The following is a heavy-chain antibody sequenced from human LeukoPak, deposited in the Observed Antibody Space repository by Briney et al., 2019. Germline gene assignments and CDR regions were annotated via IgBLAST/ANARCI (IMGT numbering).Heavy chain of an antibody. V-gene: IGHV1-69*13. Sequence: SVKVSCKASGGTFSSYAISWVRQAPGQGLEWMGGIIPIFGTANYAQKFQGRVTITADESTSTAYMELRSLRSDDTAVYYCTSTGTTGMDVWGQGTTVTVSS. J-gene: IGHJ6*02. D-gene: IGHD1-7*01. CDR2: IIPIFGTA. CDR3: TSTGTTGMDV. CDR1: GGTFSSYA.